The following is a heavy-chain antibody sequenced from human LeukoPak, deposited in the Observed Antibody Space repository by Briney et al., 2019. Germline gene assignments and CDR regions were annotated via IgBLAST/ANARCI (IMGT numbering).Heavy chain of an antibody. V-gene: IGHV4-34*01. CDR2: INHSGST. CDR1: GGSVSDYY. CDR3: ARAGATVTRDAFDI. Sequence: SETLSLTCTVSGGSVSDYYWSWIRQPPGKGLEWIGEINHSGSTNYNPSLKSRVTISVDTSKNQFSLKLSSVTAADTAVYYCARAGATVTRDAFDIWGQGTMVTVSS. D-gene: IGHD4-17*01. J-gene: IGHJ3*02.